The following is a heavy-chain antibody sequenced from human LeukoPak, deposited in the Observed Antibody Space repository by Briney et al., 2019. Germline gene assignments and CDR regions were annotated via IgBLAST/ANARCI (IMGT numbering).Heavy chain of an antibody. D-gene: IGHD3-22*01. V-gene: IGHV1-2*02. Sequence: GASVKVSCKASGYTFTGYYMHWVRHAPGQGLEWMGWIDPNSGGTNYAQKFQGRVTMTRDTSISTAYMELSRLRSDDTAVYYCARAFYYDSSGYYYFDYWGQGTLVTVSS. J-gene: IGHJ4*02. CDR1: GYTFTGYY. CDR3: ARAFYYDSSGYYYFDY. CDR2: IDPNSGGT.